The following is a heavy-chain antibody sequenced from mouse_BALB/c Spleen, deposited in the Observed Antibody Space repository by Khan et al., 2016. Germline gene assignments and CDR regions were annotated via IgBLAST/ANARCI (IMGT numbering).Heavy chain of an antibody. D-gene: IGHD1-2*01. V-gene: IGHV3-1*02. CDR3: ARDYDGWLTY. CDR1: GDSITSGYS. J-gene: IGHJ3*01. CDR2: IHYSGSS. Sequence: EVKLEEPGPDLGKPSQSLSHTCTVTGDSITSGYSWTWIRQFPGNRMEWMGYIHYSGSSNFNQSLKSRISITRDPSKNQLFLLLNSVTTEHTTTYSCARDYDGWLTYCGQGPLGTVSA.